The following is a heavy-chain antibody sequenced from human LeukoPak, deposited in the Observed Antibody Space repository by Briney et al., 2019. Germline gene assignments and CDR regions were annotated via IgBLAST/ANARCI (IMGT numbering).Heavy chain of an antibody. V-gene: IGHV4-59*01. Sequence: SETLSLTCTVSGGSISSYYWSRIRQPPGKGLEWIGYIYYSGSTNYNPFLKSRVTISVDTSKNQFSLKLSSVTAADTAVYYCARGLRFFGGDVWGKGTTVTVSS. D-gene: IGHD3-3*01. CDR1: GGSISSYY. CDR3: ARGLRFFGGDV. CDR2: IYYSGST. J-gene: IGHJ6*04.